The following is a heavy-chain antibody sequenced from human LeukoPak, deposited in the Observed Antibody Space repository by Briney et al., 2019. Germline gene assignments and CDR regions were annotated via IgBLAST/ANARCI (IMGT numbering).Heavy chain of an antibody. CDR3: AKANSLLWFGELLRSENWFDP. D-gene: IGHD3-10*01. V-gene: IGHV3-21*04. Sequence: GGSLRLSCAASGFTFSSYSMNWVRQAPGKGLEWVSYISSSSSYIYYVDSVKGRFTISRDNAKNSLYLQMNSLRAGDTAVYYCAKANSLLWFGELLRSENWFDPWGQGTLVTVSS. CDR2: ISSSSSYI. CDR1: GFTFSSYS. J-gene: IGHJ5*02.